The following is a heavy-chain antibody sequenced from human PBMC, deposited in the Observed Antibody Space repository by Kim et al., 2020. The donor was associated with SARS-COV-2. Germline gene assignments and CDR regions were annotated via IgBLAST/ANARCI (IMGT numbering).Heavy chain of an antibody. D-gene: IGHD6-19*01. V-gene: IGHV3-23*01. CDR2: ISGSGGST. Sequence: GGSLRLSCAASGFTFSSYAMSWVRQAPGKGLEWVSAISGSGGSTYYADSVKGRFTISRDNSKNTLYLQMNSLRAEDTAVYYCAKAGGQWLDDTGYFDLWGRGTLVTVSS. J-gene: IGHJ2*01. CDR3: AKAGGQWLDDTGYFDL. CDR1: GFTFSSYA.